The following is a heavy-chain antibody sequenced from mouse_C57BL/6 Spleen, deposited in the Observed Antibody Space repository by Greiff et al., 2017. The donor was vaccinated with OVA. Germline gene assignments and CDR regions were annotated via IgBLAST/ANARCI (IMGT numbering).Heavy chain of an antibody. Sequence: VQLQQSGPELVKPGASVKISCKASGYTFTDYYMNWVKQSHGKSLEWIGDINPNNGGTSYNQKFKGKATLTVDKSSSTAYMELRSLTSEDSAVYYYARRQLRSYYAMVDWGQGTSVTVSS. V-gene: IGHV1-26*01. CDR3: ARRQLRSYYAMVD. J-gene: IGHJ4*01. D-gene: IGHD3-2*02. CDR2: INPNNGGT. CDR1: GYTFTDYY.